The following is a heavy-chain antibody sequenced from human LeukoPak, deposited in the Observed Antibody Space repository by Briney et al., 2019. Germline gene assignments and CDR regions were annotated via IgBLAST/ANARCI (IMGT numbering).Heavy chain of an antibody. CDR3: ARDEEGYCGGDCYFDY. CDR2: IKQDGSEK. CDR1: GFNFRTYW. J-gene: IGHJ4*02. D-gene: IGHD2-21*02. Sequence: GGSLRLSCAVSGFNFRTYWMSWVRQAPGNGLEWVANIKQDGSEKHYVDSVKGRFTISRDNAKNPLYLQMNSLRAEDTAVYYCARDEEGYCGGDCYFDYWGQGTLVTVSS. V-gene: IGHV3-7*01.